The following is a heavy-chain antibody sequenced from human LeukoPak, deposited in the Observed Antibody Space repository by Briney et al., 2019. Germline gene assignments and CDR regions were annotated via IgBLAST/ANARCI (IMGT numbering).Heavy chain of an antibody. CDR3: AREDTSGYSDY. Sequence: SETLSLTCTVSGGSIRSSYWSWIRQPPGKGLEWIGYIYYSGSTHYNPSLKSRLTISVDTSKNQFSLKLSSVTAADTAVYYCAREDTSGYSDYWGQGTLVTVSS. V-gene: IGHV4-59*01. J-gene: IGHJ4*02. CDR1: GGSIRSSY. D-gene: IGHD3-22*01. CDR2: IYYSGST.